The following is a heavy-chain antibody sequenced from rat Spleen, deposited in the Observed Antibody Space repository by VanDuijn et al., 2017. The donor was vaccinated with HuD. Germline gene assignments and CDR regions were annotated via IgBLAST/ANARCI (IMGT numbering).Heavy chain of an antibody. CDR3: ATGPPLDY. CDR1: GITFSNYA. J-gene: IGHJ2*01. CDR2: INFDGSST. Sequence: EVQLVESGGGLVQPGRSLKLSCAASGITFSNYAMAWVRQAPTKGLEWVATINFDGSSTYYRDSVKGRFTISRDNAKSTLYLQMDSLRSEDTATYYCATGPPLDYWGQGVMVTVSS. V-gene: IGHV5-29*01.